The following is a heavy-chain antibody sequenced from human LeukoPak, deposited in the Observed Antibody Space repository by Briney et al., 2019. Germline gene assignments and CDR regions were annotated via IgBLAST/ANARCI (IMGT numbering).Heavy chain of an antibody. V-gene: IGHV3-48*02. CDR2: ISSSSSMI. J-gene: IGHJ4*02. Sequence: PGGSLRLSCAASGFTLSSYSMSWVRQATGKGLEWVSYISSSSSMIYYADSVKGRFTISRDNAKNSLYLQMNSLRDEDTAVYYCARERVGAKDYWGQGTLVTVSS. D-gene: IGHD1-26*01. CDR3: ARERVGAKDY. CDR1: GFTLSSYS.